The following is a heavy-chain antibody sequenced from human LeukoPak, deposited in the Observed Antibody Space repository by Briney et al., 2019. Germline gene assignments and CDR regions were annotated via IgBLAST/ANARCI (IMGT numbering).Heavy chain of an antibody. V-gene: IGHV6-1*01. J-gene: IGHJ5*02. CDR3: ARDCVWCAGTEGHWFDP. CDR1: GDSVSSNSAA. D-gene: IGHD6-13*01. CDR2: TYYRSKWYN. Sequence: SQTLSLTCDLSGDSVSSNSAAWNWIRQSPSRGLEWLGRTYYRSKWYNDFAVSVKSRININPDTSKNQFSLHLNSVTPEDTAVYYCARDCVWCAGTEGHWFDPWGQGTLVTVSS.